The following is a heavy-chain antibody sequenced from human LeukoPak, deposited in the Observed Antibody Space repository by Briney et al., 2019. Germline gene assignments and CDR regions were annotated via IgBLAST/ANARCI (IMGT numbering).Heavy chain of an antibody. Sequence: SETLSLTCTVSGGSIRGYYWSWIRQSPGKGVGCIGYIFYTGNTYYSPSLRSRVSISVDPSKNQVSLQLRSLTSADTAVYYCARLGGLYSNAFDMWGQGTMVSVSS. CDR3: ARLGGLYSNAFDM. D-gene: IGHD2-15*01. J-gene: IGHJ3*02. V-gene: IGHV4-59*01. CDR2: IFYTGNT. CDR1: GGSIRGYY.